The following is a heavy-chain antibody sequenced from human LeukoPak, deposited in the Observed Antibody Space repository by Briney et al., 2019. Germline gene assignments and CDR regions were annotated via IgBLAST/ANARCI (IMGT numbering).Heavy chain of an antibody. D-gene: IGHD4-23*01. V-gene: IGHV3-23*01. CDR1: GFTFDTYC. CDR2: ISGSDGAT. J-gene: IGHJ4*02. Sequence: PGGSLRLSCAASGFTFDTYCMNWVRQAPGKGLEWVSGISGSDGATYYADSVNGRFTVSRDNSKNTLYLQMNSLRAEDTAVYYCAKNAAGFSTVVDPADYWGQGTLVTVSS. CDR3: AKNAAGFSTVVDPADY.